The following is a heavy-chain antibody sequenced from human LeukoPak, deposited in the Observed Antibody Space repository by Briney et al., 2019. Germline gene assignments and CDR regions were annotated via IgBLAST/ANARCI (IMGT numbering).Heavy chain of an antibody. J-gene: IGHJ3*02. D-gene: IGHD3/OR15-3a*01. CDR2: MSSSGNTI. CDR1: GFTFSAYE. Sequence: GGSLRLSCAASGFTFSAYEMNWVRQAPGKGLEWLSYMSSSGNTIYYADSVKGRFTISRENDKSSLYLQMNSLRAEVTAVYYCARDSTYHEFWTGYSPRVFDIWGQGTMVTVSP. V-gene: IGHV3-48*03. CDR3: ARDSTYHEFWTGYSPRVFDI.